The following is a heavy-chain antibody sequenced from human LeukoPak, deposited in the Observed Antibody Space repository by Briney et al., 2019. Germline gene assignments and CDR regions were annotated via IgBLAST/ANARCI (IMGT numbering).Heavy chain of an antibody. CDR2: MQSSGIS. CDR3: ARDKQHSYGRYFDH. V-gene: IGHV4-59*01. CDR1: GGSISTYH. J-gene: IGHJ4*02. Sequence: SETLSLTSSVSGGSISTYHWNWIRKPPGKGLEWIGYMQSSGISNYSPSLKSRVTIFVDTSKNQFVLNLSSVTAADTAVYYCARDKQHSYGRYFDHWGQGMLVTVSS. D-gene: IGHD5-18*01.